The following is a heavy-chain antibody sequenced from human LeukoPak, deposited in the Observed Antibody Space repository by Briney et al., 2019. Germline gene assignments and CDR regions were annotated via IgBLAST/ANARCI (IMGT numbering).Heavy chain of an antibody. CDR2: INHSGST. CDR3: ARGKGRCCSSTSCLNWFDP. V-gene: IGHV4-34*01. Sequence: SETLSLTCAVYGGSFSGYYWSWIRQPPGKGLEWIGEINHSGSTNYNPSLKSRVTISVDTSKNQVSLNLSSVTAADTAVYYCARGKGRCCSSTSCLNWFDPWGQGTRVTVSS. CDR1: GGSFSGYY. D-gene: IGHD2-2*01. J-gene: IGHJ5*02.